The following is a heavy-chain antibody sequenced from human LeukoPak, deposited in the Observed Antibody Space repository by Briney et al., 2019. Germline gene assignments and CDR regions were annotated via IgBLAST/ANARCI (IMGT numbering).Heavy chain of an antibody. J-gene: IGHJ3*02. CDR2: IGTAGDT. V-gene: IGHV3-13*01. Sequence: GGSLRLSCAASGFTFSSYDMHWVRQATGKGLEWVSAIGTAGDTYYPGSVKGRFTISRENAKNSLYLQMNSLRAGDTAVYYCARLAGDTGAFDIWGQGTMVTVSS. CDR3: ARLAGDTGAFDI. CDR1: GFTFSSYD. D-gene: IGHD2-21*02.